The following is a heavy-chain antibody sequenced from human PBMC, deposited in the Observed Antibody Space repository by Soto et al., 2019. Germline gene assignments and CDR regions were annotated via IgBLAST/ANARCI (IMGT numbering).Heavy chain of an antibody. CDR2: LDPEDGET. V-gene: IGHV1-24*01. J-gene: IGHJ1*01. CDR3: ATSDYYDSSRYSLYFQH. Sequence: ASVKVSCKVSGYTLTELSMHCVRQPPGKELEGMGGLDPEDGETIYAQKFQGRVTMTVDTSTDTAYMELSSLISEDTAVYYCATSDYYDSSRYSLYFQHWGQGTLVTVSS. CDR1: GYTLTELS. D-gene: IGHD3-22*01.